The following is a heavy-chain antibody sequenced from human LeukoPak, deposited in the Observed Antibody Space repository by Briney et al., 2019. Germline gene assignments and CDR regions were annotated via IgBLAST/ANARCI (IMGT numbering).Heavy chain of an antibody. CDR1: GASITNYF. Sequence: SETLSLTCTVSGASITNYFWGWIRQPPGKGLQWIGYVYSGAYYYNPCLVSRLTVSVDTAKNQFSLGLRSATAADTAVYYWARLRPRTNYDFSSGYYAFDYWGQGTLVTVSS. CDR2: VYSGAY. CDR3: ARLRPRTNYDFSSGYYAFDY. D-gene: IGHD3-3*01. J-gene: IGHJ4*02. V-gene: IGHV4-4*09.